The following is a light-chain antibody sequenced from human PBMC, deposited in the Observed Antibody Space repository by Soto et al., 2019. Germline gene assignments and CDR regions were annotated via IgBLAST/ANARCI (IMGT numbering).Light chain of an antibody. CDR3: QQRSNWPLIT. V-gene: IGKV3D-20*02. CDR2: AAS. Sequence: EIVFTQSPGTLSLSPGDRASLPCRASQTITSSFLAWYQQKPGQAPRLIISAASSRANGIPDRFSGSGSGTDLTLTISSLEPEDFAVYYCQQRSNWPLITFGQGTRLEIK. CDR1: QTITSSF. J-gene: IGKJ5*01.